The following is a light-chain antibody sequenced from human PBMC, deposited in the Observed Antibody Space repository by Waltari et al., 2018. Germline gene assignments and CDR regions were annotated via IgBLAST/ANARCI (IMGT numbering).Light chain of an antibody. V-gene: IGKV1-5*01. CDR2: DAS. CDR1: HTNNNY. J-gene: IGKJ4*01. CDR3: QQYDFYSLT. Sequence: DIQMTQSPSTLSASEGDRVTITCRASHTNNNYLAWYHQKPGKAPKLVIYDASSLESGVPSRFSGSGSGTEFTLTISSLQPDDFATYYCQQYDFYSLTFGGGTRVEIK.